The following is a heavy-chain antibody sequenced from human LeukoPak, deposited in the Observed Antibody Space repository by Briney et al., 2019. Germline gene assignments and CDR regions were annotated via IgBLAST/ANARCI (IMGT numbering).Heavy chain of an antibody. Sequence: GGSLRLSCAASGFTFSSYAMSWVRQAPGKGLEWVSAISGSGGSTYYADSVKGRFTISRDNAKNSLYLQMNSLRAEDTAVYYCARQSPDAFDIWGQGTMVTVSS. J-gene: IGHJ3*02. CDR2: ISGSGGST. CDR3: ARQSPDAFDI. CDR1: GFTFSSYA. V-gene: IGHV3-23*01. D-gene: IGHD5-24*01.